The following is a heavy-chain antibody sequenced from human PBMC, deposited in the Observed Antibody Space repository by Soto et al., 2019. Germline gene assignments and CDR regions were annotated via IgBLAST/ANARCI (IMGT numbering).Heavy chain of an antibody. V-gene: IGHV3-74*01. J-gene: IGHJ6*02. CDR2: INSDGSST. CDR3: ARGRGSDFWSGYYFYYYGMDV. Sequence: GGSLRLSCAASGFTFSSYWIHWVRQAPGKGLVWVSRINSDGSSTNYADSVKGRFTISRDNAKNTLYLQMNSLRAEDTAVYYCARGRGSDFWSGYYFYYYGMDVWGQGTTVTVSS. D-gene: IGHD3-3*01. CDR1: GFTFSSYW.